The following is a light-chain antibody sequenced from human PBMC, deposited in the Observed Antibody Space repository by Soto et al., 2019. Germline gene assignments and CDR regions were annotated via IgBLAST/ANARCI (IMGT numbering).Light chain of an antibody. Sequence: DIQMTQSPSSLSASVGDRVTITCRASQSISSHLNWFQQKPGKAPKLLIYAASSLQSGVPSSFSGSGSGTDFTLTISSLQPEDFATYYCQQSYSTLYTFGQGTKLEIK. CDR2: AAS. V-gene: IGKV1-39*01. CDR3: QQSYSTLYT. CDR1: QSISSH. J-gene: IGKJ2*01.